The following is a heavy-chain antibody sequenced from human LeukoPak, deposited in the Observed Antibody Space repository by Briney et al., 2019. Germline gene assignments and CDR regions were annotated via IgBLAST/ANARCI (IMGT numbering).Heavy chain of an antibody. Sequence: SETLSLTCTVSGGSISSYYWSWIRQPPGKGLEWIGYIYYSGSTSYNPSLKSRVTISVDTSKNQFSLQLSSVTAADAAVYYCARGGVSFDYWGQGTLVTVSS. CDR1: GGSISSYY. CDR2: IYYSGST. J-gene: IGHJ4*02. D-gene: IGHD1-26*01. V-gene: IGHV4-59*01. CDR3: ARGGVSFDY.